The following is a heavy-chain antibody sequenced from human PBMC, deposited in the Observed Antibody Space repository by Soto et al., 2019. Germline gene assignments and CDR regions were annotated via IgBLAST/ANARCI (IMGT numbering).Heavy chain of an antibody. D-gene: IGHD6-19*01. V-gene: IGHV1-18*04. CDR2: IRVYNGYT. J-gene: IGHJ4*02. CDR1: GYTFTSYG. CDR3: ARASDGYRSSWYVGYFDY. Sequence: ASVKVSCKASGYTFTSYGISWVRQAPGQGLEWMGWIRVYNGYTNYAQKFQGRVTMTTDTSTITAYMELRSLISDDTVVYYCARASDGYRSSWYVGYFDYWGQGTLVTVSS.